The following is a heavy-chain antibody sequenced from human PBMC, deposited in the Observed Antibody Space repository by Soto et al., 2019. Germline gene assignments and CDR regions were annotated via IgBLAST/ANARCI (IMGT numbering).Heavy chain of an antibody. CDR3: ARAQVTIFGVYRATTKHYSMHV. J-gene: IGHJ6*02. CDR1: GLTVSSNY. D-gene: IGHD3-3*01. V-gene: IGHV3-53*01. CDR2: IYSGGST. Sequence: VGSLRLSCAASGLTVSSNYMSWVRQAPGKGLEWVSVIYSGGSTYYADSVKGRFTISRDNSKNTLYLQMNSLRAEDTAVYYCARAQVTIFGVYRATTKHYSMHVWGQGTTVTVS.